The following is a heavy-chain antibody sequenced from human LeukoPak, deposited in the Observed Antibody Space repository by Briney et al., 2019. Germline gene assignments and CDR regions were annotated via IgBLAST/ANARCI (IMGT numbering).Heavy chain of an antibody. CDR2: IYYSGST. J-gene: IGHJ3*02. CDR3: ARVGTADAFDI. Sequence: SQCLSPTCPVAAGSVTSGSYDWSWLRQPPWSGLEWIGYIYYSGSTNYNPSLKSRVTISVDTSKNQFSLKLSSVTAADTAVYYCARVGTADAFDIWGQGTMVTVSS. CDR1: AGSVTSGSYD. D-gene: IGHD1-1*01. V-gene: IGHV4-61*01.